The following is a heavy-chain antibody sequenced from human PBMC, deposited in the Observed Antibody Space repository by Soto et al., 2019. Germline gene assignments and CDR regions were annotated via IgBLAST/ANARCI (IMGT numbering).Heavy chain of an antibody. Sequence: EVQLVESGGDLVQPGRSLRLSCAASGFRFSDYAIHWVRQAPGKGLEWVSGISWNSGNRGYADSVKGRFTISRDNAKNSLYLQMNRLRPEDTALYYCAIFRTVTTPFDYWGQGTLVTVSS. CDR3: AIFRTVTTPFDY. D-gene: IGHD4-17*01. CDR2: ISWNSGNR. CDR1: GFRFSDYA. V-gene: IGHV3-9*01. J-gene: IGHJ4*02.